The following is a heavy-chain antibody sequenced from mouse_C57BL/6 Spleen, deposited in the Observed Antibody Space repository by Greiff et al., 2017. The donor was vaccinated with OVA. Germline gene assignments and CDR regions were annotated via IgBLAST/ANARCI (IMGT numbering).Heavy chain of an antibody. CDR2: IYPGGGYT. J-gene: IGHJ3*01. Sequence: QVQLQQSGAELVRPGTSVKMSCKASGYTFTNYWIGWAKQRPGHGLEWIGDIYPGGGYTNYNEKFKGKATLTADKSSSPAYMQFSSLTSEDSAIYYCARYSDYDGGWFAYWGQGTLVTVSA. CDR3: ARYSDYDGGWFAY. D-gene: IGHD2-4*01. CDR1: GYTFTNYW. V-gene: IGHV1-63*01.